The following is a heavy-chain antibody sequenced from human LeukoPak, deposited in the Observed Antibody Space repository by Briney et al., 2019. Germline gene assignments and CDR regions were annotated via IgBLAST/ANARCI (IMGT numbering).Heavy chain of an antibody. D-gene: IGHD4-23*01. CDR3: AREEDGGNSDY. CDR2: ISSSSSTI. V-gene: IGHV3-48*01. CDR1: GFTFSSYS. J-gene: IGHJ4*02. Sequence: PGGSLRLSCAASGFTFSSYSMNWVRQAPGKGLEWVSYISSSSSTIYYADSVKGRFTISRDNAKNSLYLQMNSLRAEDTAVYYCAREEDGGNSDYWGQGTLVTVSS.